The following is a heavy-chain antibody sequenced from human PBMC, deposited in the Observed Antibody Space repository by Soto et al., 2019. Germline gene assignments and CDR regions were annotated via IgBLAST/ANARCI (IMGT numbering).Heavy chain of an antibody. Sequence: GASVKVSCKASGYSFSGYYIHWVRQVPGQGLEWMGWINPSSGAPNYARKFQGRVTMTGVTSVSTAYMELMRLRSHDTAEYYFARATVRDFGITSCFTRHNWFDAWGQGTLVTVSS. J-gene: IGHJ5*02. CDR3: ARATVRDFGITSCFTRHNWFDA. CDR1: GYSFSGYY. V-gene: IGHV1-2*02. D-gene: IGHD2-2*02. CDR2: INPSSGAP.